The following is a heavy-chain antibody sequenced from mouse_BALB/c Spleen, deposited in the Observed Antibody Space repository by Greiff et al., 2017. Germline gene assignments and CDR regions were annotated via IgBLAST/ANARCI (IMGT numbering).Heavy chain of an antibody. CDR1: GDSITSGY. V-gene: IGHV3-8*02. J-gene: IGHJ2*01. Sequence: EVQLQQSGPSLVKPSQTLSLTCSVTGDSITSGYWNWIRKFPGNKLEYMGYISYSGSTYYNPSLKSRISITRDTSKNQYYLQLNSVTTEDTATYYCARSPYGSHYFDYWGQGTTLTVSS. CDR3: ARSPYGSHYFDY. CDR2: ISYSGST. D-gene: IGHD2-2*01.